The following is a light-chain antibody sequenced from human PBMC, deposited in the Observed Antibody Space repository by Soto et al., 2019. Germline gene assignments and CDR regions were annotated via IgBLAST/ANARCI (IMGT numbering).Light chain of an antibody. CDR3: QKYTSAPRT. CDR2: AAS. CDR1: QDINNY. J-gene: IGKJ1*01. V-gene: IGKV1-27*01. Sequence: DIQRTQSPSSLSAAVGDRVTITCRARQDINNYLAWYQVQPGKGPKLLIYAASTLQSGVPSRFSGSGSGTDFTLTISSLQPEDVATYFCQKYTSAPRTFGQGTRVEI.